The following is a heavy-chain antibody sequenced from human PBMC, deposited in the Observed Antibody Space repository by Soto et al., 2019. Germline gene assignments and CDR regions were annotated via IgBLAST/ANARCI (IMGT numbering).Heavy chain of an antibody. D-gene: IGHD3-10*01. CDR2: ISSNGGST. J-gene: IGHJ6*03. Sequence: GGSLRLSCAASGFTFSSYAMHWVRQAPGKGLEYVSAISSNGGSTYYANSVKGRFTISRDNSKNTLYLQMGSLRAEDMAVYYCARDSRYYGSGSYSMGYYMDVWGKGTTVTVSS. CDR3: ARDSRYYGSGSYSMGYYMDV. CDR1: GFTFSSYA. V-gene: IGHV3-64*01.